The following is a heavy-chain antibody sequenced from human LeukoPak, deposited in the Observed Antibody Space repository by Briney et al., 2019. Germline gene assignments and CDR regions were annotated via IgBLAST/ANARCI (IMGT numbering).Heavy chain of an antibody. D-gene: IGHD1-26*01. J-gene: IGHJ4*02. Sequence: ASVKVSCKASGYTFTDYHIHWVRQAPGQGLEWMGWINHNSGGTNYAQKFQGRVTMTRDTSISTAYMELSRLRSDDTAVYYCASQGGVGAAGTFDYWGQGTLVTVSS. V-gene: IGHV1-2*02. CDR3: ASQGGVGAAGTFDY. CDR1: GYTFTDYH. CDR2: INHNSGGT.